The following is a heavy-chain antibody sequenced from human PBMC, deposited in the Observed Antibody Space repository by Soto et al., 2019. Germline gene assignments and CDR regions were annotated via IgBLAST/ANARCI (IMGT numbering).Heavy chain of an antibody. Sequence: GGSLRLSCAASGFTFSSYDMHWVRQATGKGLEWVSAIGTAGDTYYPGSVKGRFTISRENAKNSLYLQMNSLRAGDTAVYYCARAARWYDSSGYYYYYGMDVWGQGTTVTVSS. J-gene: IGHJ6*02. CDR2: IGTAGDT. D-gene: IGHD3-22*01. CDR3: ARAARWYDSSGYYYYYGMDV. V-gene: IGHV3-13*01. CDR1: GFTFSSYD.